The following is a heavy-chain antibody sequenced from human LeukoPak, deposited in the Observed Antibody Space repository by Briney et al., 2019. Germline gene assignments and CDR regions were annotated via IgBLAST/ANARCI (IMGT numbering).Heavy chain of an antibody. V-gene: IGHV1-69*13. CDR3: ARTFRSGWLGELLSTSTTDV. Sequence: SVKVSCKASGGTFSSYAISWVRQAPGQGLEWMGGIIPIFGTANYAQKFQGRVTITADESTSTAYMELSSLRSEDTAVYYCARTFRSGWLGELLSTSTTDVWGQGTTVTVSS. D-gene: IGHD3-10*01. CDR1: GGTFSSYA. CDR2: IIPIFGTA. J-gene: IGHJ6*02.